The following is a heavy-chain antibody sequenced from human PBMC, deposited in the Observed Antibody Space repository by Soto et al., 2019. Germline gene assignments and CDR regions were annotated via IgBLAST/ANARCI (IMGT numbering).Heavy chain of an antibody. Sequence: SETLSLTCTVSGGSISSYHWSWIRQSAGKGLEWIGRIYTSGNTHYNPSLKSRVTVSIDTSKNQFFLTVNSVTAADSAVYYCARESGDNWDYEAYWGQGTPVT. CDR2: IYTSGNT. D-gene: IGHD1-7*01. V-gene: IGHV4-4*07. CDR3: ARESGDNWDYEAY. J-gene: IGHJ4*02. CDR1: GGSISSYH.